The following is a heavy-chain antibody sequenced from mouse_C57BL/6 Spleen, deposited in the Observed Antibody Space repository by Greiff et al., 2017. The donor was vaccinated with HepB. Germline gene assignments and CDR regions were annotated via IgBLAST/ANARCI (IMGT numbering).Heavy chain of an antibody. D-gene: IGHD1-1*01. CDR1: GFTFSSYT. CDR2: ISGGGGNT. J-gene: IGHJ4*01. V-gene: IGHV5-9*01. Sequence: EVMLVESGGGLVKPGGSLKLSCAASGFTFSSYTMSWVRQTPEKRLEWVATISGGGGNTYYPDSVKGRFTISRDNAKNTLYLQMSSLRSEDTALYYCARHYYGSSYYAMDHWGQGTSVTVSS. CDR3: ARHYYGSSYYAMDH.